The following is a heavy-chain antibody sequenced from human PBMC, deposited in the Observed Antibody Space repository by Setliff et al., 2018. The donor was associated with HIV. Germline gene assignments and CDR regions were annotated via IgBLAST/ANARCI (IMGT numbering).Heavy chain of an antibody. D-gene: IGHD3-10*01. Sequence: ASVKVSCKASGVTFSRYTITWVRQAPGQGLEWVGGLIPILGIANYAQKFKGRVTITADESTSTAYMELSSLRSEDTAVYYCARDQGYGSGSPHYGMDVWGQGTTVTVSS. V-gene: IGHV1-69*10. CDR2: LIPILGIA. CDR3: ARDQGYGSGSPHYGMDV. CDR1: GVTFSRYT. J-gene: IGHJ6*02.